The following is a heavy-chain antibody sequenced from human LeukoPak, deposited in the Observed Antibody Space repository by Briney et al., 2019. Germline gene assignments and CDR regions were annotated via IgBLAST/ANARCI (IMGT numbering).Heavy chain of an antibody. V-gene: IGHV1-69*04. Sequence: SVKVSCKASGGTFSSYVISWVRRAPGQGLEWMGRIIPILGIANYAQKFQGRVTITADKSTSTAYMELSSPRSEDTAVYYCASPPADYYDSRDYFDYWGQGTLVTVSS. CDR2: IIPILGIA. CDR1: GGTFSSYV. CDR3: ASPPADYYDSRDYFDY. D-gene: IGHD3-22*01. J-gene: IGHJ4*02.